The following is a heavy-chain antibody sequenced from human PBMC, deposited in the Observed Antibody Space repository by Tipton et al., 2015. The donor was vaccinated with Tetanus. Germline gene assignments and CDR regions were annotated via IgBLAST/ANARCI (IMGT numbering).Heavy chain of an antibody. CDR2: ISHSGRT. CDR3: ARDPGIASAGLWFDP. CDR1: GGSVSNGGYS. D-gene: IGHD6-13*01. V-gene: IGHV4-30-2*01. J-gene: IGHJ5*02. Sequence: TLSLTCAVSGGSVSNGGYSWSWIRQPPGKGLGCIGYISHSGRTYYNPSLNSRVTISLDRSKNQFSLKLTSVTAADTAVYYCARDPGIASAGLWFDPWGQGTLVTVSS.